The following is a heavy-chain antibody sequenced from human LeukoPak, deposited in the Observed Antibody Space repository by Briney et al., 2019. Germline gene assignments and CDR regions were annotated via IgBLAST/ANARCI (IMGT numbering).Heavy chain of an antibody. CDR2: IYTSGST. V-gene: IGHV4-4*07. Sequence: SETLSLTCTVSGGSISSYYWSWIRQPAGKGLEWIGRIYTSGSTNYNPSLKSRVTMSVDTSKNQFSLKLSSVTAADTAVYYCARTALALDYYDSSGRGDYWGQGTLVTVSS. CDR1: GGSISSYY. CDR3: ARTALALDYYDSSGRGDY. D-gene: IGHD3-22*01. J-gene: IGHJ4*02.